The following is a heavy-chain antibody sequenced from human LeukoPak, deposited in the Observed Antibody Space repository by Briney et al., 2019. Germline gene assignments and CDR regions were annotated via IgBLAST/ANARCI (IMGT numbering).Heavy chain of an antibody. V-gene: IGHV4-38-2*02. CDR1: DYSISSSYY. CDR3: ARVSGRFTWYYDL. J-gene: IGHJ2*01. Sequence: SETLSLTCTVSDYSISSSYYWGWIRQPPGKGLEWFGIIYHSGSTYYNPSLKSRVTISVDTSRNQFSLKLSPVTAADTAVYYCARVSGRFTWYYDLWGRGTLVTVSS. CDR2: IYHSGST.